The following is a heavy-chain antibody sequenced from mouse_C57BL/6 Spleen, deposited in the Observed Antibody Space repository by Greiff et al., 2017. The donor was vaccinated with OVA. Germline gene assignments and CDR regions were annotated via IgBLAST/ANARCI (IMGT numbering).Heavy chain of an antibody. J-gene: IGHJ2*01. CDR1: GFTFSNYW. D-gene: IGHD1-1*01. Sequence: EVKLMESGGGLVQPGGSMKLSCVASGFTFSNYWMNWVRQSPEKGLEWVAQIRLKSDNYATHYAESVKGRFTISRDDSKSSVYLQMNNLRAEDTGIYYCTASYYYGSFDYWGQGTTLTVSS. V-gene: IGHV6-3*01. CDR3: TASYYYGSFDY. CDR2: IRLKSDNYAT.